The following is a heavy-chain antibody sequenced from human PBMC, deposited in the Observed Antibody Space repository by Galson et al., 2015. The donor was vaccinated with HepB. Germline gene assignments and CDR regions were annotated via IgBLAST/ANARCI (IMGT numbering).Heavy chain of an antibody. Sequence: SLRLSCAASGFTFSNAWMNWVRQAPGKGLEWVGRIKSKTDGGTTDYAAPVKGRFTISRDDSKNTPYLQMNSLKTEDTAVYYCTTLGLRYFDWLLYEGGYWGQGTLVTVSS. J-gene: IGHJ4*02. CDR2: IKSKTDGGTT. CDR3: TTLGLRYFDWLLYEGGY. V-gene: IGHV3-15*07. CDR1: GFTFSNAW. D-gene: IGHD3-9*01.